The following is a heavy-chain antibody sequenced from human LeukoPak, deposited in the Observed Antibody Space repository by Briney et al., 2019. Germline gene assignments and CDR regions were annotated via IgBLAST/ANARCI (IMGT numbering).Heavy chain of an antibody. V-gene: IGHV3-48*04. Sequence: GGSLRLSCAASGFTFSSYSMNWVRQAPGKGLEWVSYISSSSSTIYYADSVKGRFTISRDNAKNSRYLQMNSLRAEDTAVYYCARNRPLDCWGQGTLVTVSS. D-gene: IGHD6-6*01. J-gene: IGHJ4*02. CDR1: GFTFSSYS. CDR2: ISSSSSTI. CDR3: ARNRPLDC.